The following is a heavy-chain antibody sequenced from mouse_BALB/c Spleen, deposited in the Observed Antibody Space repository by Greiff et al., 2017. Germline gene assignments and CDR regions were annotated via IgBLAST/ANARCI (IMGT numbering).Heavy chain of an antibody. V-gene: IGHV1S81*02. Sequence: QVQLQQPGAELVKPGASVKLSCKASGYTFTSYYMYWVKQRPGQGLEWIGGINPSNGGTNFNEKFKSKATLTVDKSSSTAYMQLSSLTSEDSAVYYCTREGGNYVGYAMDYWGQGTSVTVSA. CDR1: GYTFTSYY. D-gene: IGHD2-1*01. J-gene: IGHJ4*01. CDR3: TREGGNYVGYAMDY. CDR2: INPSNGGT.